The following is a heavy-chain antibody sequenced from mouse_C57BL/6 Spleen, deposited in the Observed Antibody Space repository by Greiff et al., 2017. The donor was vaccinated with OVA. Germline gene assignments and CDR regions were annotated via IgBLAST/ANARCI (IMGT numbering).Heavy chain of an antibody. CDR3: ALYYDYDGFAY. CDR1: GYSITSGYD. J-gene: IGHJ3*01. V-gene: IGHV3-1*01. CDR2: ISYSGST. Sequence: EVQLQESGPGMVKPSQSLSLTCTVTGYSITSGYDWHWIRHFPGNKLEWMGYISYSGSTNYNPSLKSRISITHDTSKNHFFLKLNSVTTEDTATYYCALYYDYDGFAYWGQGTLVTVSA. D-gene: IGHD2-4*01.